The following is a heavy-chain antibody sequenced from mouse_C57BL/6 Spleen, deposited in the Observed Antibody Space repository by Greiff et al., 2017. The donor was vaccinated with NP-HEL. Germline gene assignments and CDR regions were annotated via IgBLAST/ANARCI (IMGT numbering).Heavy chain of an antibody. Sequence: VQLQQPGAELVKPGASVKLSCKASGYTFTSYWMHWVKQRPGQGLEWIGMIHPNSGSTNYNEKFKSKATLTVDKSSSTAYMQLSSLTSECSSVYYCARMEITTVVATVYFDVWGTGTTVTVSS. D-gene: IGHD1-1*01. CDR1: GYTFTSYW. CDR2: IHPNSGST. CDR3: ARMEITTVVATVYFDV. V-gene: IGHV1-64*01. J-gene: IGHJ1*03.